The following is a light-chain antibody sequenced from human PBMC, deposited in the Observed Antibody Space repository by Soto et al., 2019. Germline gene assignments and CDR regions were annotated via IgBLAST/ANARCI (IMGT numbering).Light chain of an antibody. CDR1: QSVSSSY. CDR3: QQYNNWPP. CDR2: GAS. Sequence: EIVLTQSPGTLSLSPGERATLSCRASQSVSSSYLAWYQQKPGQAPRLLIYGASSRATGIPDRFSGSGSGTEFTLTISSLQSEDFAVYYCQQYNNWPPFGQGTKVDIK. V-gene: IGKV3-20*01. J-gene: IGKJ1*01.